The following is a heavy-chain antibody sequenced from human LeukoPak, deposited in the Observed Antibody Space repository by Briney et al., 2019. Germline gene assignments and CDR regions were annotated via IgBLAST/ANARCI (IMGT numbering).Heavy chain of an antibody. CDR2: ISWNSGSI. CDR1: GFTFDDYA. J-gene: IGHJ6*02. CDR3: AKDIVGGGYYYHGMDV. Sequence: PGGSQRLSCAASGFTFDDYAMHWVRQAPGKGLEWVSGISWNSGSIGYADSVKGRFTISRDNAKNSLYLQMNSLRTEDTALYYCAKDIVGGGYYYHGMDVWGQGTTVTVSS. V-gene: IGHV3-9*01. D-gene: IGHD3-16*01.